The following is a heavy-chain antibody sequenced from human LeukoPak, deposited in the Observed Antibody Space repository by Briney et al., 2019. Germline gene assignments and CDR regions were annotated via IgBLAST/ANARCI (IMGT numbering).Heavy chain of an antibody. J-gene: IGHJ5*02. CDR1: GGSFTGDY. Sequence: PETLSLTSALYGGSFTGDYWSWICHPPRERRWWIGEINHRGSTNYPRSLKRPVTISVDTSTNQFSLKLSSVTARDMAVYYWARDPYLNWFDPWGQGTLVTPSS. CDR3: ARDPYLNWFDP. V-gene: IGHV4-34*01. CDR2: INHRGST.